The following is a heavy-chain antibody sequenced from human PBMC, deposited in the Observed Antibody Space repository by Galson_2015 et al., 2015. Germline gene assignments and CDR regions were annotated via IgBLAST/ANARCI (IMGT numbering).Heavy chain of an antibody. CDR2: ISNDGATI. J-gene: IGHJ3*02. V-gene: IGHV3-74*01. Sequence: SLRLSCADSGLTFRKYWMHWVRQTPGKGLAWVARISNDGATIAYADSVEGRFTISRDNARSTLYLQMNSLRDEDTAVYYCSSPVGTSGLDIWGQGTMVTVSS. D-gene: IGHD1-1*01. CDR1: GLTFRKYW. CDR3: SSPVGTSGLDI.